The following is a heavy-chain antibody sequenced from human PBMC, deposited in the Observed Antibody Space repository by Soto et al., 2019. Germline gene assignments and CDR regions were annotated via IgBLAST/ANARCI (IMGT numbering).Heavy chain of an antibody. CDR1: GFTFSSYA. CDR2: ISYDGSNK. Sequence: QVQLVESGGGVVQPGRSLRLSCAASGFTFSSYAMHWVRQAPGKGLEWVAVISYDGSNKYYADSVKGRFTISRDNSKNTLYLQMNSLRAEDTAVXXXXXDXXXXXXGPFDYWGQGTLVTVSS. J-gene: IGHJ4*02. CDR3: XXDXXXXXXGPFDY. V-gene: IGHV3-30-3*01.